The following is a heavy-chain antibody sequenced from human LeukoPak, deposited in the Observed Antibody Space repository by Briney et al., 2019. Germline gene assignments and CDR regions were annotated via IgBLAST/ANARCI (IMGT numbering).Heavy chain of an antibody. Sequence: GGSLRLSCAASGFTFSDYYMSWIRQAPGKGLEWVSYISSSGSTIYYADSVKGRFTISRDNAKNSLYLQMNSLGAEDTAVYYCARTPRRHIVVVTAILDYWGQGTLVTVSS. D-gene: IGHD2-21*02. CDR3: ARTPRRHIVVVTAILDY. J-gene: IGHJ4*02. CDR1: GFTFSDYY. CDR2: ISSSGSTI. V-gene: IGHV3-11*01.